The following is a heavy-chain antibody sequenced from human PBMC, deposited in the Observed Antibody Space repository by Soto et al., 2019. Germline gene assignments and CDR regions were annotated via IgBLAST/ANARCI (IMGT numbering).Heavy chain of an antibody. V-gene: IGHV3-48*01. CDR2: ISSASSTT. J-gene: IGHJ2*01. D-gene: IGHD2-2*02. CDR1: GFTFSSYT. Sequence: HPGGSLRLSCAASGFTFSSYTMNWVRQAPGKGLEWVSDISSASSTTNYANSVKGRFTISRDDGKSSLYLQMNSLRAEDTALYYCARAYTNNWYFDLWGRGTLVTVSS. CDR3: ARAYTNNWYFDL.